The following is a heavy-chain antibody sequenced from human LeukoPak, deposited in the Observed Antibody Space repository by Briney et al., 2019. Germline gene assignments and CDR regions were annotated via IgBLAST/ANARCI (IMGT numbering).Heavy chain of an antibody. V-gene: IGHV4-38-2*02. CDR1: GYSISSGYY. CDR3: ARWEPGPHWFDP. Sequence: SETLSLTCTVSGYSISSGYYWGWIRQPPGEGLEWIGSIYYSGSTYYNPSLKSRVTISVDTSKNQFSLKLSSVTAADTAVYYCARWEPGPHWFDPWGQGTLVTVSS. D-gene: IGHD1-26*01. CDR2: IYYSGST. J-gene: IGHJ5*02.